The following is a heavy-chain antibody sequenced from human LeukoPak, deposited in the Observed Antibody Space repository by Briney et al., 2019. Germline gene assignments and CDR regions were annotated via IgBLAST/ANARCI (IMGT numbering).Heavy chain of an antibody. CDR1: SGSMSGNYY. Sequence: PSETLSLTCTVSSGSMSGNYYWSWIRQPAGKGLEWISRIYASGSTNYDPSLKSRVTISVDKSNNQFSLMVTSVTAADTAVYYCARGKQNAVDYWGQGILVTVSS. V-gene: IGHV4-4*07. J-gene: IGHJ4*02. CDR2: IYASGST. D-gene: IGHD1-1*01. CDR3: ARGKQNAVDY.